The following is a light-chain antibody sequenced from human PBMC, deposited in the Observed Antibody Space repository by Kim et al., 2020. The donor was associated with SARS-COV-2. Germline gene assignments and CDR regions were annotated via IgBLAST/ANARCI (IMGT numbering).Light chain of an antibody. CDR1: QGITNS. V-gene: IGKV1-NL1*01. CDR2: IAS. CDR3: QQYYSTPYT. Sequence: SAIEGARCTLTGRASQGITNSLAWYQQKPGKAPKLLLYIASRLENGVPTRFSGSGSGSDYTLTISSLQPEDFANYYCQQYYSTPYTFGQGTKLEI. J-gene: IGKJ2*01.